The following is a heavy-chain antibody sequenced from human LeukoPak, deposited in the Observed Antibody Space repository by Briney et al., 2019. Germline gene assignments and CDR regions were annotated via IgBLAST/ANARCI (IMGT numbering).Heavy chain of an antibody. CDR2: INPNSGGT. CDR1: GHTFTGYY. J-gene: IGHJ6*03. Sequence: GASVKVSCKASGHTFTGYYMHWVRQAPGQGLEWMGRINPNSGGTNYAQKFQGRVTITRDTSISTAYMELSRLRSDDTAVYYCARQVGAIANYYYYYYMDVWGKGTTVTVSS. D-gene: IGHD1-26*01. CDR3: ARQVGAIANYYYYYYMDV. V-gene: IGHV1-2*06.